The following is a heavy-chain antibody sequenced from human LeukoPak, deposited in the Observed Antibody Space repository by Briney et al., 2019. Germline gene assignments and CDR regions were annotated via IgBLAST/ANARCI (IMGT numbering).Heavy chain of an antibody. D-gene: IGHD6-19*01. Sequence: SETLSLTCTVSGGSISSSSYYWGWIRQPPGKGLEWIGSIYYSGSTNYNPSLKSRVTISVDTSKNQFSLKLSSVTAADTAVYYCARFLYSSGWYQPYYFDYWGQGTLVTVSS. J-gene: IGHJ4*02. CDR3: ARFLYSSGWYQPYYFDY. CDR1: GGSISSSSYY. CDR2: IYYSGST. V-gene: IGHV4-39*07.